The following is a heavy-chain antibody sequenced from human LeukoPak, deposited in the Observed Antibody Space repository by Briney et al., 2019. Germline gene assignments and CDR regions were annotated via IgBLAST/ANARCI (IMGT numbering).Heavy chain of an antibody. CDR2: VKSRGAGETT. CDR3: TLIQGWGSGSYYLDY. Sequence: GGSLRLSCAASGFSISNDWMSWVRQAPGKGLEWVGRVKSRGAGETTDYAAPVKGRFTIPRDDSKNTLYLQMNSLKTEDTAVYYCTLIQGWGSGSYYLDYWGQGTLVTVSS. D-gene: IGHD3-10*01. CDR1: GFSISNDW. V-gene: IGHV3-15*01. J-gene: IGHJ4*02.